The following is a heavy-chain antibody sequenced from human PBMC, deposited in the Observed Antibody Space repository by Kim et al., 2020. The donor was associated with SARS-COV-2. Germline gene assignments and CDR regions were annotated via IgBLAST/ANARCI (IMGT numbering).Heavy chain of an antibody. Sequence: AESVKGRFTISRDNTKNRLYLQMISLRAEDTAVYYCAKDRRNYGSGEADYWGKGTLVTVSS. V-gene: IGHV3-30*02. CDR3: AKDRRNYGSGEADY. D-gene: IGHD3-10*01. J-gene: IGHJ4*02.